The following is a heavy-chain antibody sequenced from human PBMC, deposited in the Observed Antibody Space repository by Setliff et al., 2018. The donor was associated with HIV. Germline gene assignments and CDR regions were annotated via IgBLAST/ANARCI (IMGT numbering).Heavy chain of an antibody. Sequence: PGGSLILSCAASGFTFNNYWMNWVRQVPGKGLVWVARISPDGRSTTHADAVKGRFTISRDNAKNTLYLHMNSLRAEDTSVYHCALVGGITVPPDGFDIWGQGTMVTVS. CDR3: ALVGGITVPPDGFDI. V-gene: IGHV3-74*01. D-gene: IGHD3-22*01. CDR1: GFTFNNYW. J-gene: IGHJ3*02. CDR2: ISPDGRST.